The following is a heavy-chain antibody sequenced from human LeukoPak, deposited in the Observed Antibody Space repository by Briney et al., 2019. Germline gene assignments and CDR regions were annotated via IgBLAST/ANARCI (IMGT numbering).Heavy chain of an antibody. V-gene: IGHV4-39*07. Sequence: PSETLSLTCTVSGGSISSSSYYWGWIRQPPGKGLEWIGSIYYSGSTYYNPSLKSRVTISVDTSKNQFSLKLSSVTAADTAVYYCARDRIVGATGVDYWGQGTLVTVSS. J-gene: IGHJ4*02. CDR3: ARDRIVGATGVDY. CDR1: GGSISSSSYY. D-gene: IGHD1-26*01. CDR2: IYYSGST.